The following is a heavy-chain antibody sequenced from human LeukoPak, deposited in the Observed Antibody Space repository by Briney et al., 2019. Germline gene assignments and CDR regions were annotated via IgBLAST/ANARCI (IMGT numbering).Heavy chain of an antibody. CDR1: GFTFSSYG. CDR2: ISYGGSNK. J-gene: IGHJ6*03. D-gene: IGHD2-2*01. CDR3: AKSTYQIYYYYYMDV. V-gene: IGHV3-30*18. Sequence: GGSLRLSCAASGFTFSSYGMHWVRQAPGKGLEWVAVISYGGSNKYYADSVKGRFTISRDNSKNTLYLQMNSLRAEDTAVYYCAKSTYQIYYYYYMDVWGKGTTVTVSS.